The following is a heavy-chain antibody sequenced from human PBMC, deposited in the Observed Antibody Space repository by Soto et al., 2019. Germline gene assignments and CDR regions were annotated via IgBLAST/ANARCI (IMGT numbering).Heavy chain of an antibody. Sequence: PSETLSLTCAVSGGSISSGGYSWSWIRQPPGKGLEWIGEIYRGEKSCYNPSLKGRFTMSLDKSNNHFSLKLTSVTAADTAIYYCATQTISYTWGVWGRGTSVTVSS. CDR1: GGSISSGGYS. J-gene: IGHJ6*02. CDR2: IYRGEKS. V-gene: IGHV4-30-2*01. CDR3: ATQTISYTWGV. D-gene: IGHD3-16*01.